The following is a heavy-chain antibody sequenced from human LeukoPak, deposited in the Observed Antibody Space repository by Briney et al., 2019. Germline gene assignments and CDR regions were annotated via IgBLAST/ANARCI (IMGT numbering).Heavy chain of an antibody. CDR2: IYYSGST. CDR3: AQYYSDSSGYYYWFDP. Sequence: PSETLSLTXTVSGGSISSSSYYWGWIRQPPGKGLEWIGSIYYSGSTYYNPSLKSRVTISVDTSKNQFSLKLSSVTAADTAVYYCAQYYSDSSGYYYWFDPWGQGTLVTVSS. D-gene: IGHD3-22*01. J-gene: IGHJ5*02. V-gene: IGHV4-39*01. CDR1: GGSISSSSYY.